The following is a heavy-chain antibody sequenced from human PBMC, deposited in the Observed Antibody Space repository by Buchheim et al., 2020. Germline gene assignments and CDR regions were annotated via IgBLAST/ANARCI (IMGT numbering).Heavy chain of an antibody. Sequence: EVQLVESGGGWVQPGGSLRLSCAASGFTFSAYSMNWVRQAPGKGLEWISYITASSSSKYYADSVRGRFTVSRDNAQNSMSLQMNSLRAEDTAVYYCARDPRVYKNTYSYGMDVWGQGTT. J-gene: IGHJ6*02. D-gene: IGHD5-12*01. V-gene: IGHV3-48*01. CDR2: ITASSSSK. CDR3: ARDPRVYKNTYSYGMDV. CDR1: GFTFSAYS.